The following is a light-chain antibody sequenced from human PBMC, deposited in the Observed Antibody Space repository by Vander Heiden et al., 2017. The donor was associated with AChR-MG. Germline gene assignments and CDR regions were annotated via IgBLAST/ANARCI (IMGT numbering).Light chain of an antibody. Sequence: QSVLTQPPSASGTPGQRVTIPCSGSSSNLGSNTVNWYQQRPGTAPKLLIYSNNQRPSGVPYRFSGSKSGSSASLAISGLQSEDEADYYCAAWDDSLNGPVFGGGTKLTVL. J-gene: IGLJ2*01. CDR2: SNN. CDR3: AAWDDSLNGPV. CDR1: SSNLGSNT. V-gene: IGLV1-44*01.